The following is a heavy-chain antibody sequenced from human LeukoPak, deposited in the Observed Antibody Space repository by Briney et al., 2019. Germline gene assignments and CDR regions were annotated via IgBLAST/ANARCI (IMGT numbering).Heavy chain of an antibody. J-gene: IGHJ4*02. D-gene: IGHD3-9*01. CDR3: AKESYDISVFDY. CDR1: GLTFSSYG. V-gene: IGHV3-23*01. Sequence: GGTLRLSCPASGLTFSSYGMSWVRQAPGKGLEWVSAISGSGGSTYYADSVKGRFTISRDNSKNTLYLQMNSLRAEDTAVYYCAKESYDISVFDYWGQGTLVTVSS. CDR2: ISGSGGST.